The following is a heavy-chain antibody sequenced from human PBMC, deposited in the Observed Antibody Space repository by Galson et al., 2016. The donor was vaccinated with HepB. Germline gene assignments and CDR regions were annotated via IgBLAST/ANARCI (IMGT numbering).Heavy chain of an antibody. J-gene: IGHJ6*02. CDR1: GDSVSSNSAT. CDR2: TYYRSKWYN. Sequence: CAISGDSVSSNSATWNWIRQSPSRGLERLGRTYYRSKWYNDYAVSVKSRVTINPDTSTDQFSLHLNSVTPEDTAVYYCARQYSSSPFYYGMDVWGQGTTVTVSS. CDR3: ARQYSSSPFYYGMDV. D-gene: IGHD6-6*01. V-gene: IGHV6-1*01.